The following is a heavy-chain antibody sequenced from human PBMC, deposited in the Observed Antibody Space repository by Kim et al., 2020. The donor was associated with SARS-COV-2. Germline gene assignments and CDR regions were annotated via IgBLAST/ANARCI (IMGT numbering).Heavy chain of an antibody. CDR3: ARYSTPRRAYRYGSPDY. J-gene: IGHJ4*02. Sequence: ASVKVSCNTSGYTFSDYYIHWVRQAPGQGLEWMGWISPSVGGTTYAQKFQGRITMTRDTSTSTLYMELSSLISEDTAVYYCARYSTPRRAYRYGSPDYWGQGTLVTVSS. V-gene: IGHV1-2*02. D-gene: IGHD5-18*01. CDR2: ISPSVGGT. CDR1: GYTFSDYY.